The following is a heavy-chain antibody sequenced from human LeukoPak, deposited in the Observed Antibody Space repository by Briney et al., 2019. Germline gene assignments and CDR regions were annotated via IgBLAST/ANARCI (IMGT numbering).Heavy chain of an antibody. Sequence: PSGTLSLTCAVSGDSISNTYWWRWVRQFPGKGLEWIGEIYRSGSTNYNPSLKSRVTISVDTSKNQFSLKLGSVTAADTAVYYCARGPVDYGDYVYYYGMDVWGQGTTVTVSS. J-gene: IGHJ6*02. D-gene: IGHD4-17*01. CDR3: ARGPVDYGDYVYYYGMDV. V-gene: IGHV4-4*02. CDR2: IYRSGST. CDR1: GDSISNTYW.